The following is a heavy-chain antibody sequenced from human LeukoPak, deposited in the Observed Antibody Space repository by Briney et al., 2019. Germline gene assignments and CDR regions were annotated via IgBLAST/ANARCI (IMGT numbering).Heavy chain of an antibody. D-gene: IGHD1-26*01. CDR2: ISSSSSYI. J-gene: IGHJ3*02. V-gene: IGHV3-21*01. CDR1: GFTFSSYS. CDR3: ARDVFSAGAFDI. Sequence: GGSLRLSXAASGFTFSSYSMNWVRQAPGKGLEWVSSISSSSSYIYYADSVKGRFTISRDNAKNSLYLQMNSLRAEDTAVYYCARDVFSAGAFDIWGQGTMVTVSS.